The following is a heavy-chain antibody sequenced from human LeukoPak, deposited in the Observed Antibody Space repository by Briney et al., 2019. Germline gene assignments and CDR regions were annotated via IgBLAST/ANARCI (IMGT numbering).Heavy chain of an antibody. J-gene: IGHJ4*02. Sequence: GGSLRLSCATSGFTFSSYAMNWVRQAPGKGLECVSFISTSGDFTYYAASVKGRFTVSRDNSKNTLYLQMDSLRAEDTAVYYCARERWPDYWGQGTLVTVSS. CDR1: GFTFSSYA. D-gene: IGHD4-23*01. CDR2: ISTSGDFT. CDR3: ARERWPDY. V-gene: IGHV3-23*01.